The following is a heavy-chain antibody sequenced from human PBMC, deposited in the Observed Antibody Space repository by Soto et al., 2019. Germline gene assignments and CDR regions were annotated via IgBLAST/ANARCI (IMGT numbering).Heavy chain of an antibody. V-gene: IGHV4-30-2*01. Sequence: SETLSLTCAVSGGSISSGGYSWSWIRQPPGKGLEWIGYIYHSGSTYYNPSLKSRVTISVDRSKNQFSLKLSSVTAADTAVYYCVRQGVGALHGLLDVWGQGTTVTVSS. J-gene: IGHJ6*02. CDR2: IYHSGST. CDR3: VRQGVGALHGLLDV. D-gene: IGHD1-26*01. CDR1: GGSISSGGYS.